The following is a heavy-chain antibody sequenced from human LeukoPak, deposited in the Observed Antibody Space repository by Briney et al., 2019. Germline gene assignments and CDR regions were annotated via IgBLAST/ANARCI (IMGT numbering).Heavy chain of an antibody. D-gene: IGHD4/OR15-4a*01. CDR1: GGSISSGGDH. CDR3: ARAAWRGTNSRDAFDI. V-gene: IGHV4-31*03. CDR2: IYYSGTT. Sequence: SQTLSPTCTVSGGSISSGGDHWSWIRQHPGKGLEWIGYIYYSGTTYYNPSLRSRITISVDTSKSQFSLNLSSVTAADTAVYYCARAAWRGTNSRDAFDIWGQGTMVAVSS. J-gene: IGHJ3*02.